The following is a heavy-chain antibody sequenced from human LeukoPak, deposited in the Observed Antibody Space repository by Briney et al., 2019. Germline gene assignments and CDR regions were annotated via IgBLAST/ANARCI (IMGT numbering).Heavy chain of an antibody. V-gene: IGHV3-23*01. J-gene: IGHJ4*02. D-gene: IGHD6-19*01. CDR1: GFTFSSYA. CDR2: ISGSGGST. CDR3: AKDAHSSGWYKLEYRYFDY. Sequence: GVSLRLSCAASGFTFSSYAMSWVRQAPGKGLEWVSAISGSGGSTYYADSVKGRFTISRDNSKHTLYLQMNSLRAEDTAVYYCAKDAHSSGWYKLEYRYFDYWGQGTLVTVSS.